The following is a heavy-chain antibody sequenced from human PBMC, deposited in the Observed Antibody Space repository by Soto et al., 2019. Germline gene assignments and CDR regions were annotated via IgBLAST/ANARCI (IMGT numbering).Heavy chain of an antibody. CDR1: GFTFSSYA. CDR3: AKVGLPLGDAFDI. D-gene: IGHD1-26*01. CDR2: ISGSGGST. J-gene: IGHJ3*02. Sequence: GGSLRLSCAASGFTFSSYAMSWVRQAPGKGLEWVSAISGSGGSTYYADSVKGRFTISRDNSKNTLYLQMNSLRAEDTAVYYSAKVGLPLGDAFDIWGQGTMVTVSS. V-gene: IGHV3-23*01.